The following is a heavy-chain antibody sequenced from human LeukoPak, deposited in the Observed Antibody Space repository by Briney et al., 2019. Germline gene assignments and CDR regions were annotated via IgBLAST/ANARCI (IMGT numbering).Heavy chain of an antibody. CDR1: GFTFRTYW. D-gene: IGHD6-6*01. Sequence: GGSLRLSCAASGFTFRTYWMHWVRQVPWKGLVWVSRINGDGTSTNYADSVKGRFTISRDNAKSTLYLQMNSLRAEDTAVYYCAREEAARGYFDYWGQGTLVTVSS. V-gene: IGHV3-74*01. CDR3: AREEAARGYFDY. J-gene: IGHJ4*02. CDR2: INGDGTST.